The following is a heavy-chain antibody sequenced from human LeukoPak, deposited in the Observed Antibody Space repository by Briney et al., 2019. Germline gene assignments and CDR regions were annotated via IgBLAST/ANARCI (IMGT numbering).Heavy chain of an antibody. CDR3: ARDPWGIVGATPGY. V-gene: IGHV3-48*02. Sequence: GGSLRLSCAASGFTFSSYSMNWVRQAPEKGLEWVSYISPGSTAIHYADSVKGRFTISRDDAGNSLYLQMNSLRDEDTAVYYCARDPWGIVGATPGYWGQGTLLTVSS. CDR1: GFTFSSYS. D-gene: IGHD1-26*01. J-gene: IGHJ4*02. CDR2: ISPGSTAI.